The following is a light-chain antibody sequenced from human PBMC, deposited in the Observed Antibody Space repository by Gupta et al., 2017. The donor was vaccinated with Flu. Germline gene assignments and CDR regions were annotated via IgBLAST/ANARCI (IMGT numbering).Light chain of an antibody. CDR2: AAS. J-gene: IGKJ1*01. CDR1: QGITNY. CDR3: QQLNTDPRT. Sequence: DIQLTQSPSFLSASVGDRVTITCRANQGITNYLAWYQQKPGKAPKLLIYAASNLQSGVPSRFSGSGSGTDFTLTISSLKPEDFATYYCQQLNTDPRTFGQGTKLEIK. V-gene: IGKV1-9*01.